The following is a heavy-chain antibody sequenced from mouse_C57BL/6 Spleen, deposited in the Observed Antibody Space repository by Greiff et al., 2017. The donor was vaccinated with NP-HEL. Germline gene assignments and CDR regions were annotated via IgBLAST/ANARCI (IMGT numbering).Heavy chain of an antibody. CDR3: ARSNCYAMDY. Sequence: QVQLKESGPGLVQPSQSLSITCTVSGFSLTSYGVHWVRQTPGKGLEWLGVIWSGGSTDYNTAFISRLSTSKDNTKSQVFFKMNSLQADDTAIYYCARSNCYAMDYWGQGTSVTVSA. CDR2: IWSGGST. CDR1: GFSLTSYG. D-gene: IGHD4-1*02. V-gene: IGHV2-2*01. J-gene: IGHJ4*01.